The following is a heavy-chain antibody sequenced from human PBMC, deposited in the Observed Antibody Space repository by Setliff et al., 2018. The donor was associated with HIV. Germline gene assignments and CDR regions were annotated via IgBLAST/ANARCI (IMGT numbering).Heavy chain of an antibody. V-gene: IGHV4-39*01. Sequence: SETLSLTCTVSGDSISSISYYWAWIRQTPGKGLEWIGSISYSGNTYYNPSLKSRVTISVDTSKNQFSLRLSSVTAADTAMYYCARHVGISIGGTRGDFDCWGQGTLVTVSS. CDR1: GDSISSISYY. D-gene: IGHD6-13*01. CDR3: ARHVGISIGGTRGDFDC. CDR2: ISYSGNT. J-gene: IGHJ4*02.